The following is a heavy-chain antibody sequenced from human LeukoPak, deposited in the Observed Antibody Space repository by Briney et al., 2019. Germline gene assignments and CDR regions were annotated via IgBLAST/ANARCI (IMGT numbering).Heavy chain of an antibody. V-gene: IGHV1-46*01. Sequence: ASVKVSCRASGYTFTSYYMHWVWQAPGQGLEWMGIINPSGGSTSYTQKFQGRVTMTRDMSTSTVYMELSSLRSEDTAVYYCARTRLPQKDYFDYWGQGTLVTVSS. J-gene: IGHJ4*02. CDR1: GYTFTSYY. CDR3: ARTRLPQKDYFDY. D-gene: IGHD5-12*01. CDR2: INPSGGST.